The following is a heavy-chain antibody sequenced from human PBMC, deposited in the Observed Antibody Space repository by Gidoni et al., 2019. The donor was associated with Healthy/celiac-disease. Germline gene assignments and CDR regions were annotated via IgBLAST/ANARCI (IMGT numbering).Heavy chain of an antibody. V-gene: IGHV3-11*05. CDR1: GFTFSDYY. CDR3: ARDMLGELWFGELSWDYGMDV. CDR2: ISSSSSYT. Sequence: QVQLVESGGGLVKPGGSLRLSCAASGFTFSDYYMSCIRQAPGKGLEWVSYISSSSSYTNYADSVKGRFTISRDNAKNSLYLQMNSLRAEDTAVYYCARDMLGELWFGELSWDYGMDVWGQGTTVTVSS. J-gene: IGHJ6*02. D-gene: IGHD3-10*01.